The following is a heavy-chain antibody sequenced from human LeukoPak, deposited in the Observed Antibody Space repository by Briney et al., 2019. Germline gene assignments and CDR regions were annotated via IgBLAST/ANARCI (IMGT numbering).Heavy chain of an antibody. V-gene: IGHV3-7*01. D-gene: IGHD3-3*01. CDR1: GFTFSSYW. Sequence: GGSLRLSCAASGFTFSSYWMSWVRQAPGKGLEWVANIKQDGSEKYYVDSVKGRFTISRDNAKNSLYLQMNSLRAEDTAVYYCARSSRNDDFWSGYFDYYGMDVWGRGTTVTVSS. J-gene: IGHJ6*02. CDR3: ARSSRNDDFWSGYFDYYGMDV. CDR2: IKQDGSEK.